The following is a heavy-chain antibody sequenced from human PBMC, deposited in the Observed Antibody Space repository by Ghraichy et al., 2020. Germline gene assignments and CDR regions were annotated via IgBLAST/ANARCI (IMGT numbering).Heavy chain of an antibody. Sequence: ASVKVSCKTSGYSFTGYYLHWVRQAPGQGLEWMGWINPNSDATNYAQKFQGRVTLSRDKSIATAYMELSSLRPDDTAIYYCARDKGYSAHFRPPNNAFDIWGQGTKVSVSS. CDR2: INPNSDAT. CDR3: ARDKGYSAHFRPPNNAFDI. J-gene: IGHJ3*02. D-gene: IGHD5-12*01. CDR1: GYSFTGYY. V-gene: IGHV1-2*02.